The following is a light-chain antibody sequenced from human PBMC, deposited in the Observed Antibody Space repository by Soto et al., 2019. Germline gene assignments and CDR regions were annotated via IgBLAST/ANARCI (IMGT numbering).Light chain of an antibody. CDR1: QSFRGL. V-gene: IGKV3-11*01. CDR3: QQRHMWPIT. J-gene: IGKJ5*01. Sequence: EVVLTQSPVTLSLSPGERATLSCRASQSFRGLFAWYQQKPGQAPRLLIYDAYNRATGIPPSFSGSGSGTDFTLTISSLEPEDSAVYYCQQRHMWPITFGQGTRLEIK. CDR2: DAY.